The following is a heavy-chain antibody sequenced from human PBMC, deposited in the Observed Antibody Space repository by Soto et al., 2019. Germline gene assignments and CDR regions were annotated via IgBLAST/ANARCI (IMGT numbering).Heavy chain of an antibody. J-gene: IGHJ4*02. CDR1: GGSTSSDNY. CDR2: IYYSGNT. CDR3: AREGGESSDGLYYFDS. V-gene: IGHV4-30-4*01. Sequence: SETLSLTCTVSGGSTSSDNYWSWIRQPPRRGLEWIGHIYYSGNTDYNPSLKSRLAISIDTSKNQFSLKLSSVTAADAAVYFCAREGGESSDGLYYFDSWGQGSLVTVSS. D-gene: IGHD3-16*01.